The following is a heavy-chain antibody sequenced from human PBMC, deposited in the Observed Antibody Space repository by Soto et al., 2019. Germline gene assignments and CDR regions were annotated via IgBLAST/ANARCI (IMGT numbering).Heavy chain of an antibody. Sequence: QVQLQESGPGLVKPSQTLSLTCAVSGGSISSGNYLWSWIRQPPGKGLEWIAYIYYSGSTYYNPSLTSRITMSVDTSKNQFSLKLSSVAAADTAMYYCAREVIDPTSVTNDAFDIWGQGTMVTVSS. CDR1: GGSISSGNYL. V-gene: IGHV4-30-4*01. D-gene: IGHD4-17*01. CDR2: IYYSGST. CDR3: AREVIDPTSVTNDAFDI. J-gene: IGHJ3*02.